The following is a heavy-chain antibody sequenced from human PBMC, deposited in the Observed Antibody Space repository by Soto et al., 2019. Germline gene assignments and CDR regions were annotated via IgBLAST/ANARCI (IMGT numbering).Heavy chain of an antibody. CDR3: ARDIYCRGGSCHGWFDP. D-gene: IGHD2-15*01. CDR2: IIPIFGTA. Sequence: QVQLVQSGAEVKKPGSSVKVSCKASGGTFSSYAISWVRQAPGQGLEWMGGIIPIFGTANYAQKFQGRVTITADESTSTAYMGLSSLRSEDTAVYYCARDIYCRGGSCHGWFDPWGQGTLVTVSS. CDR1: GGTFSSYA. J-gene: IGHJ5*02. V-gene: IGHV1-69*01.